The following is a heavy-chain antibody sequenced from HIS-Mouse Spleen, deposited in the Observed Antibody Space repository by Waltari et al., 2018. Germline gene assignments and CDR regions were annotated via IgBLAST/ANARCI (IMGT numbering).Heavy chain of an antibody. V-gene: IGHV4-39*07. Sequence: QLQLQESGPGLVKPSETLSLTCPVSGGSISSSRYYWDWIRQPPGKGLEWIGSIYYSGSTYYNPSLKSRVTISVDTSKNQFSLKLSSVTAADTAVYYCAREIPYSSSWYDWYFDLWGRGTLVTVSS. J-gene: IGHJ2*01. CDR2: IYYSGST. CDR1: GGSISSSRYY. CDR3: AREIPYSSSWYDWYFDL. D-gene: IGHD6-13*01.